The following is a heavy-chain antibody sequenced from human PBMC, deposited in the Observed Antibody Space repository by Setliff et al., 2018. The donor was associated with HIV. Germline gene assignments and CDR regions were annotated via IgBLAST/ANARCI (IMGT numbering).Heavy chain of an antibody. CDR2: INHSGST. V-gene: IGHV4-39*07. CDR3: AREERGWSNRGAFDI. D-gene: IGHD6-19*01. J-gene: IGHJ3*02. Sequence: SETLSLTCKVSGDSITGGSYYWSWIRQPPGEGLEWIGEINHSGSTNYNPSLKSRVTISIDTSRKQFSLRLNSVTAADTAIYYCAREERGWSNRGAFDIWGQGTMVTVSS. CDR1: GDSITGGSYY.